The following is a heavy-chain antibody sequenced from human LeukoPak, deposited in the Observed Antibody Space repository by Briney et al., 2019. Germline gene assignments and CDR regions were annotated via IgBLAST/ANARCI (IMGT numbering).Heavy chain of an antibody. CDR3: AREGYCTGNTCSFDY. J-gene: IGHJ4*02. CDR2: IKQDGSEK. Sequence: GGSLRLSCAASGFTFSNYWMNWVRPAPGKGPEGVAKIKQDGSEKYYVDSVKGRFTISRDNAKSSLYLQMNSLRAEDTAVYYCAREGYCTGNTCSFDYWGQGTLVTVSS. V-gene: IGHV3-7*01. CDR1: GFTFSNYW. D-gene: IGHD2-8*02.